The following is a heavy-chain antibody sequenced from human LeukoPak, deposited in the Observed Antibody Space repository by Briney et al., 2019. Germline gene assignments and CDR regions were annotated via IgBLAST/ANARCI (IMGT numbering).Heavy chain of an antibody. CDR1: GFTFSSYS. J-gene: IGHJ4*02. V-gene: IGHV3-48*01. CDR2: ISSSSSSI. Sequence: GGSLRLSCAASGFTFSSYSMNWVRQAPGKGLEWVSYISSSSSSIYYADSVKGRFTISRDNAKNSLYLQMNSLRAEDTAVYYCARVPVAVAAFFDYWGQGTLVTVSS. D-gene: IGHD6-19*01. CDR3: ARVPVAVAAFFDY.